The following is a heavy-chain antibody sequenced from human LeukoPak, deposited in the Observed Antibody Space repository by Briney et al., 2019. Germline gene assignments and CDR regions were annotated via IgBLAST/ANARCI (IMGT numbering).Heavy chain of an antibody. D-gene: IGHD6-13*01. CDR1: GGSISSSSYY. CDR2: IYYSGST. J-gene: IGHJ5*02. V-gene: IGHV4-39*07. CDR3: AREGEGVST. Sequence: SETLSLTCTVSGGSISSSSYYWGWIRQPPGKGLEWIGSIYYSGSTYYNLSLKSRVTISVDTSKNQFSLKLSSVTAADTAVYYCAREGEGVSTWGQGTLVTVSS.